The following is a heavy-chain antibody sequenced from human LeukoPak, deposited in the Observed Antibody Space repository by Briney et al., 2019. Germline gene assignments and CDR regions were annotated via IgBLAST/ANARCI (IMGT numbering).Heavy chain of an antibody. Sequence: GGSLRLSCAASGFTFRSYSMNWVRQAPGKGLEWVSSISSSSSYIYYADSVKGRFTISRDNAKNSLYLQMNSLRAEDTAVYYCAGASYSTAGSGYYFDYWGQGTLVTVSS. CDR3: AGASYSTAGSGYYFDY. V-gene: IGHV3-21*03. CDR2: ISSSSSYI. CDR1: GFTFRSYS. D-gene: IGHD3-10*01. J-gene: IGHJ4*02.